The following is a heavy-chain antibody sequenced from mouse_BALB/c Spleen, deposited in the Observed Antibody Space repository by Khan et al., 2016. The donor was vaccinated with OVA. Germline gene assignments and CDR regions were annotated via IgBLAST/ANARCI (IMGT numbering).Heavy chain of an antibody. CDR3: ARAVYLDY. CDR2: ISYSGST. V-gene: IGHV3-2*02. J-gene: IGHJ2*01. Sequence: EVQLQESGPGLVKPSQSLSLTCTVSGYSITSDYAWNWIRQFPGNKLEWMGYISYSGSTSYNPSLKRRISITRDTSKNQFFLQLNSVTTEDRATFYCARAVYLDYWGQGTTLTVSS. CDR1: GYSITSDYA.